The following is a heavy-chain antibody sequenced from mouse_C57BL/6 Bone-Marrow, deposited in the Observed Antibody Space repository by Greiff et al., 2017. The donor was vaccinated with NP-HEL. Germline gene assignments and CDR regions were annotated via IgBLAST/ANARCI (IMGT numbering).Heavy chain of an antibody. D-gene: IGHD1-1*01. V-gene: IGHV1-19*01. CDR2: INPYNGGT. Sequence: VQLQQSGPVLVKPGASVKMSCKASGYTFTDYYMNWVKQSHGKCLYWIEVINPYNGGTSHNRQFKGKATLTVDKSSSTAYMELNSLTSEDSAVYYCARLILEDYYAMDYWGQGTSVTVSS. CDR3: ARLILEDYYAMDY. J-gene: IGHJ4*01. CDR1: GYTFTDYY.